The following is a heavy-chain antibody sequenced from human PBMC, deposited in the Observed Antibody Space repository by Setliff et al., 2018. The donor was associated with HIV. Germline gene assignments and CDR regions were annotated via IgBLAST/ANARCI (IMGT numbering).Heavy chain of an antibody. CDR2: IDYSEST. D-gene: IGHD2-21*02. J-gene: IGHJ3*02. CDR3: ARGEACGGDCHYAFEM. V-gene: IGHV4-59*11. CDR1: GGSINDQY. Sequence: PSETLSLTCTVPGGSINDQYFSWIRQPPGKGLEWIGSIDYSESTKYNPSLNSRGTISLDKPKNELSLKLTSVTAADTAVYYCARGEACGGDCHYAFEMWGQGTMVTVSS.